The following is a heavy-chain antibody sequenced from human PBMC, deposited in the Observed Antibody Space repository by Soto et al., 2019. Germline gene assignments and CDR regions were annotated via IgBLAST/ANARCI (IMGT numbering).Heavy chain of an antibody. CDR2: IYYSGST. D-gene: IGHD5-12*01. V-gene: IGHV4-31*03. J-gene: IGHJ4*02. Sequence: SETMSLTCTVSGGSISSGGYYWSWLRQHPGKGLEWIGYIYYSGSTYYNPSLKSRVTISVDTSKNQFSLKLSSVTAADTAVYYCARERVATPHFDYWGQGTLVTVSS. CDR1: GGSISSGGYY. CDR3: ARERVATPHFDY.